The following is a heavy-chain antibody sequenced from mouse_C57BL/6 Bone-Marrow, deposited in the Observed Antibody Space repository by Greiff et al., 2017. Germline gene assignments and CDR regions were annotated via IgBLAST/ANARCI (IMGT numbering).Heavy chain of an antibody. CDR2: INPSSGYT. CDR3: AKWGSFAY. CDR1: GYTFTSYT. V-gene: IGHV1-4*01. Sequence: VNVVESGAELARPGASVKMSCKASGYTFTSYTMHWVKQRPGQGLEWIGYINPSSGYTKYNQKFKDKATLTADKSSSTAYMPLSSLTSEDSAVYYCAKWGSFAYWGQGTLVTVSA. J-gene: IGHJ3*01.